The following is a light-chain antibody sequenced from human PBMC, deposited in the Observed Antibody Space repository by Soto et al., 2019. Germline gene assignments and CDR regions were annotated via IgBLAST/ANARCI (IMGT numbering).Light chain of an antibody. V-gene: IGLV2-14*01. CDR2: DVT. Sequence: QSALTQPASVSGSPGQSITISCTGTSSDVGDHNYVSWYQQHPGKAPKLMIYDVTDRPSGVSNRFSGSKSGNTASLTIYGLQAEDEADYYCSSYTTSGTFWVFGGGTKVTVL. CDR1: SSDVGDHNY. CDR3: SSYTTSGTFWV. J-gene: IGLJ3*02.